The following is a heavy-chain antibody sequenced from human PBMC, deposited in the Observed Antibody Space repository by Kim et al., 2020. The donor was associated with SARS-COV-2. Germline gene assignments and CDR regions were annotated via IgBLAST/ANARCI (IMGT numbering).Heavy chain of an antibody. CDR2: ISNDGGRT. J-gene: IGHJ4*02. V-gene: IGHV3-64D*08. CDR3: GLAAY. CDR1: GFNFTKFA. D-gene: IGHD6-25*01. Sequence: GGSLRLSCSTSGFNFTKFAMHWVRQAPGKGLECVSGISNDGGRTKYADSVMGRFSISRDNSKKTLYLQMTGLRPDDTGFYYCGLAAYWGQGPLVTASS.